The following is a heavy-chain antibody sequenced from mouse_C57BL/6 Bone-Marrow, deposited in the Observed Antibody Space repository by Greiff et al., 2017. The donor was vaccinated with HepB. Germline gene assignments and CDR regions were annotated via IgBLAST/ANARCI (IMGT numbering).Heavy chain of an antibody. Sequence: EVQWVESGGGLVKPGGSLKLSCAASGFTFSSYTMSWVRQTPEKRLEWVATISGGGGNTYYPDSVKGRFTISRDNAKNTLYLQMSSLRSEDTALYYCARQNWYFDVWGTGTTVTVSS. V-gene: IGHV5-9*01. CDR1: GFTFSSYT. CDR3: ARQNWYFDV. CDR2: ISGGGGNT. J-gene: IGHJ1*03.